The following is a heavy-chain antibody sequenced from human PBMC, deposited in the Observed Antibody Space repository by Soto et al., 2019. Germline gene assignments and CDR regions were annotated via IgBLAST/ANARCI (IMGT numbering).Heavy chain of an antibody. D-gene: IGHD3-10*01. CDR2: ISSTGANK. Sequence: QVQLVESGGGVVQPGASLRLSCVASGFIFSDNGMHWVRQAPGKGLEWVAVISSTGANKNYADSVKGRFTVSRDNSKNTVYLEMNSLTPEDTAVYYCAKVEGSYYGSGHYFDYWDQGTLVTVSS. J-gene: IGHJ4*02. CDR3: AKVEGSYYGSGHYFDY. CDR1: GFIFSDNG. V-gene: IGHV3-30*05.